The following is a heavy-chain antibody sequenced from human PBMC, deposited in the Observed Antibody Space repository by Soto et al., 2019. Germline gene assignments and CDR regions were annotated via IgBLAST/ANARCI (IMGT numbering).Heavy chain of an antibody. V-gene: IGHV2-5*02. J-gene: IGHJ6*02. CDR1: GFSLNTDGVG. CDR3: VRKWRYSGGDCYYGMVA. D-gene: IGHD2-8*02. Sequence: ITLKESGPSLVKPTQTLTLTCTFSGFSLNTDGVGVGWVRQPRGKAMEWLALICWDGAERYRPSLMSWLNITKHTINTQVIITMTNMDTEVTTTYFCVRKWRYSGGDCYYGMVAWGQGTTVTVSS. CDR2: ICWDGAE.